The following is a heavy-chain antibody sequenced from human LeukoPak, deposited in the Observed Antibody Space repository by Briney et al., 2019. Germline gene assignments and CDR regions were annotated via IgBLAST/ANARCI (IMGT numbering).Heavy chain of an antibody. CDR3: ARVSTRSGTTYYFDY. V-gene: IGHV3-7*01. CDR2: INDDESEK. D-gene: IGHD3-10*01. CDR1: GFTFDYW. J-gene: IGHJ4*02. Sequence: GGSLRLSCVGYGFTFDYWMSWVRQAPGKGLEWVANINDDESEKYYVDSVKGRFTVSRDNARSSLFLQMNSLSAEDTAIYFCARVSTRSGTTYYFDYWGQGTLVTVSS.